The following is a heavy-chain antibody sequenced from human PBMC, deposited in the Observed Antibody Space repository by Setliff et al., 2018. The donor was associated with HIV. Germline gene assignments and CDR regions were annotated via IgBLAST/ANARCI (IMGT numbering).Heavy chain of an antibody. J-gene: IGHJ4*02. CDR3: ARGLSFYDPGGFDY. CDR1: GGSISSYY. CDR2: IYTSGST. Sequence: SETLSLTCTVSGGSISSYYWSWIRQPPGKGLEWIGYIYTSGSTNYNPSLKSRVTISVDTSMNQFSLKLSSVTAADTAVYYCARGLSFYDPGGFDYWGQGTLVTVSS. D-gene: IGHD3-22*01. V-gene: IGHV4-4*09.